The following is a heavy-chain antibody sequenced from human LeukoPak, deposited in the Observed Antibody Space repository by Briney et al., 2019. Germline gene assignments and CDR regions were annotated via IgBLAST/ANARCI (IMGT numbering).Heavy chain of an antibody. CDR1: GFTFSSHA. CDR2: ISGSGGST. J-gene: IGHJ4*02. D-gene: IGHD3-10*01. CDR3: AKDHRGGYYFDY. Sequence: PGGSLRLSCAASGFTFSSHAMSWVRQAPGKGLEWVSAISGSGGSTYYADSVKGRFTISRDNSKNTLYLQMNSLRAEDTAVYYCAKDHRGGYYFDYWGQGTLVTVSS. V-gene: IGHV3-23*01.